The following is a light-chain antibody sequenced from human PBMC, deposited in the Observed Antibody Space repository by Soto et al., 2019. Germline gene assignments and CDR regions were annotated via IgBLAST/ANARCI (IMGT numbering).Light chain of an antibody. V-gene: IGKV3-20*01. Sequence: EIVLTQSPGTLSLSPGERATLSCRASQSVSSSYLAWYQQKPGQAPRLLIYGASSRATGIPDRFSGSGSGTELTLTISRMEPEDFAVYYCKQYGSSPWTFGQGTKVEIK. CDR2: GAS. J-gene: IGKJ1*01. CDR3: KQYGSSPWT. CDR1: QSVSSSY.